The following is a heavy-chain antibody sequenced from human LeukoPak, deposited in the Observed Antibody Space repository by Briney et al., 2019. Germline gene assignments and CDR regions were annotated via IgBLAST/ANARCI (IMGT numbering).Heavy chain of an antibody. CDR3: ARGKSSGYFGNWFDP. V-gene: IGHV4-59*06. D-gene: IGHD3-22*01. CDR2: IYYSGST. J-gene: IGHJ5*02. Sequence: SETLSLTCTVSGGSISSYYWSWIRQPPGKGLEWIGYIYYSGSTYYNPSLKSRVTISVDTSKNQFSQKLSSVTAADTAVYYCARGKSSGYFGNWFDPWGQGTLVTVSS. CDR1: GGSISSYY.